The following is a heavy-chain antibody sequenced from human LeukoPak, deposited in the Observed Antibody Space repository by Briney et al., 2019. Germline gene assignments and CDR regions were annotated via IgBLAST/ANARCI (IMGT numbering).Heavy chain of an antibody. Sequence: SVKVSCKASGYTFIGYYMHWVRQAPGQGLEWMGRIIPSLGITNNAQRFQGRVTITADRSTRTVYMELSSLTSGDTAVYYCARDKDDYTLWGPGTLVTVSS. CDR2: IIPSLGIT. CDR3: ARDKDDYTL. D-gene: IGHD4-4*01. CDR1: GYTFIGYY. V-gene: IGHV1-69*04. J-gene: IGHJ4*02.